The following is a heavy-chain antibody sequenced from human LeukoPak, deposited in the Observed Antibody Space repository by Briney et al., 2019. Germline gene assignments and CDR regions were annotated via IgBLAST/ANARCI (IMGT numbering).Heavy chain of an antibody. D-gene: IGHD6-13*01. J-gene: IGHJ4*02. CDR3: ASSTAAGTRNFDY. CDR2: IYSGGST. CDR1: GFTVSSNY. V-gene: IGHV3-53*01. Sequence: GGSLRLYCAASGFTVSSNYMSWVRQAPGKGLEWVSVIYSGGSTYYADSVKGRFTISRDNSKNTLYLQMNSLRAEDTAVYYCASSTAAGTRNFDYWGQGTLVTVSS.